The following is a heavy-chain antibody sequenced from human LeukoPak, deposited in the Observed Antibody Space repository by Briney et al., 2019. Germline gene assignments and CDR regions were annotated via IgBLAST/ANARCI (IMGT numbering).Heavy chain of an antibody. CDR1: GFTFSGYW. J-gene: IGHJ4*02. CDR2: IKPDGSEK. V-gene: IGHV3-7*04. Sequence: GGSLRLSCAASGFTFSGYWMSWVRQAPGKGLEWVANIKPDGSEKYYVDSVKGRFTISRDNAKNSLYMQMNGLRAEDTAVYYCARDRIQLWSHDYWGQGTLVTVSS. CDR3: ARDRIQLWSHDY. D-gene: IGHD5-18*01.